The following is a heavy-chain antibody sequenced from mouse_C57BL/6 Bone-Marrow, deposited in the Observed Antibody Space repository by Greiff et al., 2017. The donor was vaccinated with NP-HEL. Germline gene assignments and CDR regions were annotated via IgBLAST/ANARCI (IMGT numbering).Heavy chain of an antibody. Sequence: VQLQQSGAELVRPGASVKLSCTASGFTIKDDCMHWVKQRPEQGLEWIGWIDPENGDTDYASKFQGKATLTAATSSNTAYLQLRSLTSEDTAVYYCTNGDDDDVGFDFEDWGKGTTVTVAS. CDR3: TNGDDDDVGFDFED. CDR2: IDPENGDT. J-gene: IGHJ2*01. D-gene: IGHD2-4*01. V-gene: IGHV14-4*01. CDR1: GFTIKDDC.